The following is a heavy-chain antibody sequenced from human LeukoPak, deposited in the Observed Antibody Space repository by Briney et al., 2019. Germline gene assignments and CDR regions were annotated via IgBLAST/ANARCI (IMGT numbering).Heavy chain of an antibody. D-gene: IGHD3-10*01. CDR2: ISYTGNT. CDR3: ARRGVYFGHEPRRFFDY. Sequence: PSETLSLTCAVYGGSFSGYYWSWIRQPPGKGLEWIGSISYTGNTYYNSSLTSRLTMSVDTSKNHFSLRLTSVAAADMAVYYCARRGVYFGHEPRRFFDYWGQGILVTVSS. J-gene: IGHJ4*02. V-gene: IGHV4-34*01. CDR1: GGSFSGYY.